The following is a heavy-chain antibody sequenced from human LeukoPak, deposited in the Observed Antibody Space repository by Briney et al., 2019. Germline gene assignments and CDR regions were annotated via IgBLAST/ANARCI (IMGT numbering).Heavy chain of an antibody. D-gene: IGHD3-22*01. J-gene: IGHJ4*02. CDR1: VYSIMSTFY. Sequence: SETLSLTCTVSVYSIMSTFYWGWIRQSPPKGLEWIGNVYHSGSTYSNPSLRRRVTISVDTSQNQFSLRLSSVTAADTALFYCARFTRYDSGRYYLDYWGQGTLVTVSS. CDR2: VYHSGST. V-gene: IGHV4-38-2*02. CDR3: ARFTRYDSGRYYLDY.